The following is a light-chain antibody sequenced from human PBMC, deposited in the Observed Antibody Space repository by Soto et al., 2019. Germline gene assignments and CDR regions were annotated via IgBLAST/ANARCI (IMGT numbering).Light chain of an antibody. J-gene: IGKJ2*01. CDR3: QQYGSSPPYT. CDR2: GAS. V-gene: IGKV3-20*01. CDR1: QSVSSSY. Sequence: EIVLTQSPGTLSLSPGERATLSCRASQSVSSSYLAWYQQKPGQPPRLLIYGASRRATGIPDRFSGSGSGTDFTLTISRLEPEDFAVYYCQQYGSSPPYTVGQGTKLQIK.